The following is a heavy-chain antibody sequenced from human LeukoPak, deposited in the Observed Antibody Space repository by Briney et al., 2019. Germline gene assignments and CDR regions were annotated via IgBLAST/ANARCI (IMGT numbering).Heavy chain of an antibody. V-gene: IGHV3-21*04. D-gene: IGHD2-2*01. CDR3: AKRGYCSSTSCLPGAFDI. Sequence: GGSLRLSCAASGFIFSNSAMNWVRQAPGKGLEWVSSINNDGSYIYYAGSVKGRFTISRDNSKNTLYLQMNSLRAEDTAVYYCAKRGYCSSTSCLPGAFDIWGQGTMVTVSS. CDR1: GFIFSNSA. J-gene: IGHJ3*02. CDR2: INNDGSYI.